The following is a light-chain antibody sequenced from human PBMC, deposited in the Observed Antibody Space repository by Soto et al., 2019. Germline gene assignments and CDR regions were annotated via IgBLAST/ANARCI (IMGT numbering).Light chain of an antibody. Sequence: EIVMTQSPATLSVSPGERATLSCRASQSVSSSYLAWYQQKPGQAPRLVIYGASNRATGIPDRFSGSGSGTDFTLTISRLEPEDFAVYYCQQYDSSPITFGQGTRLEI. CDR1: QSVSSSY. CDR3: QQYDSSPIT. CDR2: GAS. V-gene: IGKV3-20*01. J-gene: IGKJ5*01.